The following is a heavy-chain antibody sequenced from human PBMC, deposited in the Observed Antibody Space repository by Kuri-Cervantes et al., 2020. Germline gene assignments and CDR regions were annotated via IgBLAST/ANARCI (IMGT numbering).Heavy chain of an antibody. V-gene: IGHV4-59*12. CDR2: VYYSGST. J-gene: IGHJ5*02. D-gene: IGHD3-3*01. CDR3: ARSATYYNFWSGPPHDWFDP. CDR1: GDSISSYY. Sequence: GSLRLSCTVSGDSISSYYWSWIRQPPGKGLEWIGYVYYSGSTDYNPSLKSRVTISIDTSKNQFSLKLSSVTAADTAVYYCARSATYYNFWSGPPHDWFDPWGQGTLVTVSS.